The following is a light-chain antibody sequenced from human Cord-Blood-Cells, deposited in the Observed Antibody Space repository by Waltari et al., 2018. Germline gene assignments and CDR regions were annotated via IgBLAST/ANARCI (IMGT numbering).Light chain of an antibody. CDR3: SSYTSSSTLV. V-gene: IGLV2-14*01. CDR2: DVS. J-gene: IGLJ3*02. Sequence: QSALTQPASVSGSPGQSITISCTGTSSDVGVYNYVSWYPKHPGKAPKLMIYDVSNRPSGVANRFSGSKSGNTASLTISGLQDEDEADYYCSSYTSSSTLVFGGGTKLTVL. CDR1: SSDVGVYNY.